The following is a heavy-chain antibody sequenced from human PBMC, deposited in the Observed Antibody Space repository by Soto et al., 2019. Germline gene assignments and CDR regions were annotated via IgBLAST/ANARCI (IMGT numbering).Heavy chain of an antibody. CDR2: ISHTGSP. CDR3: ASQLESTTYFDY. CDR1: GGSISNSDYF. V-gene: IGHV4-39*01. Sequence: LQLQESGPGLVKPSETLSLTCTVSGGSISNSDYFWAWMRQPPGKGLEWVGTISHTGSPRYNPSLKSRVTISVDTSKNQFSLSLPSVTAADTAVFYCASQLESTTYFDYWGRGTLVTASS. J-gene: IGHJ4*02. D-gene: IGHD1-1*01.